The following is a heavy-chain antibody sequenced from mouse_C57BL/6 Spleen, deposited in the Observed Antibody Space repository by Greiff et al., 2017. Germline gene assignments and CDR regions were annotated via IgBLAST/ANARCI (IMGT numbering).Heavy chain of an antibody. CDR1: GFTFNSYG. V-gene: IGHV5-6*01. J-gene: IGHJ4*01. CDR3: ARVTGTRYYAIDY. D-gene: IGHD4-1*01. Sequence: EVNVVESGGDLVKPGGSLKLSCAASGFTFNSYGMSWVRQTPDKRLEWVATLSSGGSYTYYPDSLKGRFTISRDNAKNTLYLQMSSLKSEDSAMYYCARVTGTRYYAIDYWGQGTSVTVSS. CDR2: LSSGGSYT.